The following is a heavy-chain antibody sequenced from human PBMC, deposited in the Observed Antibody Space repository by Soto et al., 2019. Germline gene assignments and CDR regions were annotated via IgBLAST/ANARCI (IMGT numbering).Heavy chain of an antibody. CDR2: ISSSSSTI. CDR1: GFTFSSYS. J-gene: IGHJ4*02. V-gene: IGHV3-48*01. CDR3: ARDLNYGLFDY. Sequence: VQLVESGGGLVQPAGSLRLSCAASGFTFSSYSMNWVRQAPGKGMEWVSYISSSSSTIYYADSVKGRFTIARGNAKNSLYLQMNSLRAEDTAVYYCARDLNYGLFDYWGQGTLVTVSS. D-gene: IGHD4-17*01.